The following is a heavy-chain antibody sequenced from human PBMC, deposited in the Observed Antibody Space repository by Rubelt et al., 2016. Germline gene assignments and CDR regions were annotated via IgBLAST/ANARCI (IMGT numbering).Heavy chain of an antibody. CDR2: ISSSSTTI. D-gene: IGHD3-10*01. CDR3: ARDLGTGSRTSLGY. V-gene: IGHV3-48*01. J-gene: IGHJ4*02. Sequence: GKGLEWISYISSSSTTIYYADSVKGRFTISRDNAKNTLHLQMNSLRVEDTAVYYCARDLGTGSRTSLGYWGQGTLVTVSS.